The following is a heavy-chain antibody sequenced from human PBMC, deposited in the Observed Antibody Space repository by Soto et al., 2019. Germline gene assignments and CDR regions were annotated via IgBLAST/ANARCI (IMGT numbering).Heavy chain of an antibody. V-gene: IGHV3-30-3*01. Sequence: QVQLVESGGGVVQPGRSLRLSCAASGFTFSSYAMHWVRQAPGKGLEWVAVISYDGSNKYYADSVKGRFTISRDNSQNPLYLQMNSLRAEDTAVYYCARDPGGTAFAAWTYYFDYWGQGTLVTVSS. CDR3: ARDPGGTAFAAWTYYFDY. J-gene: IGHJ4*02. CDR2: ISYDGSNK. D-gene: IGHD3-16*01. CDR1: GFTFSSYA.